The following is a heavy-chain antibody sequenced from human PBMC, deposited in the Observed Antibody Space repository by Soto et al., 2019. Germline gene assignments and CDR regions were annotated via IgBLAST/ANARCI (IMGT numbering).Heavy chain of an antibody. D-gene: IGHD2-15*01. V-gene: IGHV3-7*03. J-gene: IGHJ6*02. Sequence: GGSLRLSCAASGFTFSSYWMSWVRQAPGKGLGWVANIKQDGSEKYYVDSVKGRFTISRDNAKNSLYLQMNSLRAEDTAVYYCARLYCSGGSCYVGIDGMDVWGQGTTVTVSS. CDR3: ARLYCSGGSCYVGIDGMDV. CDR2: IKQDGSEK. CDR1: GFTFSSYW.